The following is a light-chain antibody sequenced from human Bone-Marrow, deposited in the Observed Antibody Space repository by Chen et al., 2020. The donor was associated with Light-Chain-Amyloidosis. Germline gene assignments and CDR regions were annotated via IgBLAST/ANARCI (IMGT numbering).Light chain of an antibody. CDR2: EVT. J-gene: IGLJ1*01. CDR1: SSDVGGDNH. V-gene: IGLV2-14*01. Sequence: QSALTQPASVSGAPGQSITISCTGTSSDVGGDNHVSWYQQHPDKAPKLMIYEVTNRPSWVPDRFSGSTSDNTASLTISVLQTEDEADYFCSSYTITNTLGFGSGTRVTVL. CDR3: SSYTITNTLG.